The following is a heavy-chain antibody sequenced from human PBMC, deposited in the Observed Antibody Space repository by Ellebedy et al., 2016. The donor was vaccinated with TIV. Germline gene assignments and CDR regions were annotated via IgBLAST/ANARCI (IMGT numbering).Heavy chain of an antibody. D-gene: IGHD3-10*01. CDR2: LSWNSATI. V-gene: IGHV3-9*01. J-gene: IGHJ3*01. Sequence: SLKISCAASGFTFDDYAMHWVRQAPGKGLEWVSRLSWNSATINYAGSVKGRFTISRDNAKNSLYLQMNSLRAEDTALYYCAKADSLLWDAFHLWGQGTMVTVSS. CDR1: GFTFDDYA. CDR3: AKADSLLWDAFHL.